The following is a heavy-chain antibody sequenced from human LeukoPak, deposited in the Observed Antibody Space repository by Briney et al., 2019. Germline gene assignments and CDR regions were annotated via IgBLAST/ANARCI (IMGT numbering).Heavy chain of an antibody. Sequence: PGGSLRLSCAASGFTFSTYSMNWVRQAPGKGLEWVSVIYTDATTYYADSVKGRFTISRDNFQNTLYLQMNSLRAEDTAVYYCAKGKRLLDYWGQGTLVTVSS. CDR1: GFTFSTYS. CDR2: IYTDATT. D-gene: IGHD1-1*01. CDR3: AKGKRLLDY. V-gene: IGHV3-53*01. J-gene: IGHJ4*02.